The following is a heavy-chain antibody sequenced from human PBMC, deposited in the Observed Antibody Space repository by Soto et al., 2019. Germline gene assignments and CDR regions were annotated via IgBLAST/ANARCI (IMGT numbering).Heavy chain of an antibody. D-gene: IGHD3-10*01. J-gene: IGHJ5*02. CDR1: GYTFTSYG. CDR3: ARVFYYGPGSYYNANWFDP. V-gene: IGHV1-18*01. CDR2: ISAYNGNT. Sequence: ASVKVSCKASGYTFTSYGISWVRQAPGQGLEWMGWISAYNGNTNYAQKLQGRVTMTTDTSTSTAYMELRSLRSDDTAVYYCARVFYYGPGSYYNANWFDPWGQGTLVTVSS.